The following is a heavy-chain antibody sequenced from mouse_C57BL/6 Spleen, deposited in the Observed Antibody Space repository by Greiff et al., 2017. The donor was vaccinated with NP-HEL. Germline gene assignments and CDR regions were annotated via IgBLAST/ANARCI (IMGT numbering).Heavy chain of an antibody. Sequence: VQLQESGPELVKPGASVKISCKASGYAFSSSWMNWVKQRPGKGLEWIGRIYPGDGDTNYNGKFKGKATLTADKSSSTAYMQLSSLTSEDSAVYFCAREGAGSSRFDYWGQGTTLTVSS. CDR2: IYPGDGDT. V-gene: IGHV1-82*01. CDR1: GYAFSSSW. J-gene: IGHJ2*01. CDR3: AREGAGSSRFDY. D-gene: IGHD1-1*01.